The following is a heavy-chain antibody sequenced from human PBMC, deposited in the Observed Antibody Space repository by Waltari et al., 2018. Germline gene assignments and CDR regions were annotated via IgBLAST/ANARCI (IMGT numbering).Heavy chain of an antibody. D-gene: IGHD3-10*01. Sequence: QVQLQESGPGLVKPSETLSLICTVSGAFISSYYWSWIRQPAGKGLEWIGRLYTSGHTIYNPSLKSRVTMSVDTSKNQFSLKLTSVTAADTAVYYCAGAGGNSFDYWGQGTLVTVSS. CDR3: AGAGGNSFDY. J-gene: IGHJ4*02. V-gene: IGHV4-4*07. CDR2: LYTSGHT. CDR1: GAFISSYY.